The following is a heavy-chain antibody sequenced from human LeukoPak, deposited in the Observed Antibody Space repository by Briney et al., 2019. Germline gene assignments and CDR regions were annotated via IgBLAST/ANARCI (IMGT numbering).Heavy chain of an antibody. J-gene: IGHJ3*02. V-gene: IGHV1-24*01. D-gene: IGHD3-22*01. CDR3: ATGFQYYYDSSGYYNAFDI. CDR1: GYTLTELS. CDR2: FDPEDGET. Sequence: GASVKVSCKVSGYTLTELSMHWVRQAPGKGLEWMGGFDPEDGETIYAQKFQGRVTMTEDTSTDTAYMELGSLRSEDTAVYYCATGFQYYYDSSGYYNAFDIWGQGTMVTVSS.